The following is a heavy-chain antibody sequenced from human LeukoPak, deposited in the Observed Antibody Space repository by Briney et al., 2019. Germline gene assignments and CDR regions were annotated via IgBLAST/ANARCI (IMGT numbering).Heavy chain of an antibody. J-gene: IGHJ3*02. Sequence: GGSLRLSCAASGFTFSSYAMHWVSQAPGKGLEYVSGISSNGGSTYYANSVKGRFTISRDNAKNSLYLQMNSLRDEDTALYYCARAAPYYYDSSGYSAFDSWGQGTMVTVSA. CDR3: ARAAPYYYDSSGYSAFDS. D-gene: IGHD3-22*01. CDR2: ISSNGGST. V-gene: IGHV3-64*01. CDR1: GFTFSSYA.